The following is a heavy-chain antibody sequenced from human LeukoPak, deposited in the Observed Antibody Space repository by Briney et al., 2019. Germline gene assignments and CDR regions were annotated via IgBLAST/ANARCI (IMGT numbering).Heavy chain of an antibody. CDR1: GFTFSNAW. V-gene: IGHV4-4*02. J-gene: IGHJ6*03. D-gene: IGHD6-13*01. CDR2: IYHSGST. CDR3: AKGGEQQLVYYYYMDV. Sequence: AGGSLRLPCAASGFTFSNAWMSWVRQPPGKGLEWIGEIYHSGSTNYNPSLKSRVTISVDKSKNQFSLKLSSVTAADTAVYYCAKGGEQQLVYYYYMDVWGKGTTVTVSS.